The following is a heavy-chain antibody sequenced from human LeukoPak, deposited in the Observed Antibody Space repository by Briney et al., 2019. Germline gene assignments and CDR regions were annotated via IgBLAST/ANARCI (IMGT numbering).Heavy chain of an antibody. CDR3: ETFFAAKITMIVVVMIYYYYYMDV. CDR1: GYTFTSYD. Sequence: ASVKVSCKASGYTFTSYDINWVRQATGQGLEWMGWMNPNSGNTGYAQKFHGRVTMTTNTSISTAYMELSSLRSEDTAVYYSETFFAAKITMIVVVMIYYYYYMDVWGKGTTVTISS. D-gene: IGHD3-22*01. J-gene: IGHJ6*03. CDR2: MNPNSGNT. V-gene: IGHV1-8*01.